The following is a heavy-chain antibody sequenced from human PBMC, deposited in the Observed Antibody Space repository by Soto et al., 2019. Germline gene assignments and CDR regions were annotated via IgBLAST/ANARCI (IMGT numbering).Heavy chain of an antibody. CDR3: ARDIWFGL. CDR2: ISFDGSDK. D-gene: IGHD3-10*01. J-gene: IGHJ4*02. V-gene: IGHV3-30-3*01. Sequence: GGSLRLSCVASGFTFSSYWMHWVRQAPGKGLVWVAVISFDGSDKYYADSMKGRFTISRDNSKNTLYLQMNSLRVEDTAVYYCARDIWFGLWGQGTLVTVSS. CDR1: GFTFSSYW.